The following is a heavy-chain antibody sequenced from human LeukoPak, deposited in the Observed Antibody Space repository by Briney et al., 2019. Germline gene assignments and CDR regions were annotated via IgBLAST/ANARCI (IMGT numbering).Heavy chain of an antibody. CDR2: IVSGGDIT. J-gene: IGHJ5*02. CDR1: GFTFSGFS. Sequence: GSLRLSCVASGFTFSGFSMSWVRQPPGKGLEWVSVIVSGGDITYYADSVKGRFTISRDNSKSTLYLQLNSLRAEDTALYYCARDRYCSGGSCSSVRFDPWGQGTLVTVSS. D-gene: IGHD2-15*01. CDR3: ARDRYCSGGSCSSVRFDP. V-gene: IGHV3-23*01.